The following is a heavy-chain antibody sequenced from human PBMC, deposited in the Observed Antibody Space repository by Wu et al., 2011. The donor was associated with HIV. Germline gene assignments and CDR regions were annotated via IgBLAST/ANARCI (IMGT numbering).Heavy chain of an antibody. V-gene: IGHV1-8*02. J-gene: IGHJ4*02. CDR1: GGTFRSYA. D-gene: IGHD2-15*01. Sequence: QVQLVQSGAEVKKPGSSVKVSCKASGGTFRSYALSWVRQAPGQGLEWMGWMNPNSGNTGYAQKFQGRVTMTRDTSISTAYMEMTRLQSDDTAVYYCARAASAAGGDYWGQGTLVTVSS. CDR3: ARAASAAGGDY. CDR2: MNPNSGNT.